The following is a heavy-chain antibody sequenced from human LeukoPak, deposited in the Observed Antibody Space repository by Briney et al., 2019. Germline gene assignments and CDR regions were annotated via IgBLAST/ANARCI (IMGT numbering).Heavy chain of an antibody. J-gene: IGHJ4*02. D-gene: IGHD3-16*02. CDR3: AKEFKVADYDYVWGSYRFEPPDY. Sequence: GGSLRLSCTASGFTFSGHWIHWVRQAPGMGLVWVSAISGSGGSTYYADSVKGRFTISRDNAENSLYLQMNSLRAEDTAVYYCAKEFKVADYDYVWGSYRFEPPDYWGQGTLVTVSS. V-gene: IGHV3-23*01. CDR1: GFTFSGHW. CDR2: ISGSGGST.